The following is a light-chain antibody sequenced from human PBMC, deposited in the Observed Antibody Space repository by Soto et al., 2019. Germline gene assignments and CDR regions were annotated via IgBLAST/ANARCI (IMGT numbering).Light chain of an antibody. Sequence: QSVLTQPRSVSGSLGQSVTISCAGARSDVGGYNYVSWYQQPPGTAPKLMIYEVSRRPSGVPDRFPGSKSGNTASLTISGLQAEDEGDYYCCSYAGRYTWVFGTGTKVTVL. V-gene: IGLV2-11*01. CDR2: EVS. CDR3: CSYAGRYTWV. CDR1: RSDVGGYNY. J-gene: IGLJ1*01.